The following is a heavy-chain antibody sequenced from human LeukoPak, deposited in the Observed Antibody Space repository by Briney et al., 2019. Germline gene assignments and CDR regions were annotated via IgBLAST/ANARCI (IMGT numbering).Heavy chain of an antibody. Sequence: PGGSLRLSCAASGVTFSSYDMNWVRQAPGKGLEWVSYISGSGTTTYYADSVKGRFTISRDYSKNSLYLQMNSLRAEGMAVYYCARDLVSGAYTFDIWGEGTIVTVSS. CDR3: ARDLVSGAYTFDI. CDR2: ISGSGTTT. CDR1: GVTFSSYD. J-gene: IGHJ3*02. D-gene: IGHD3-16*01. V-gene: IGHV3-48*03.